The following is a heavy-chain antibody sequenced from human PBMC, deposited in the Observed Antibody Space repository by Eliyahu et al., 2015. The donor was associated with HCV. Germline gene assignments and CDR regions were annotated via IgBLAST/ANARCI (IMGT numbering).Heavy chain of an antibody. J-gene: IGHJ4*02. D-gene: IGHD3-10*01. Sequence: QITLKESGPTLVKPTQTLTLTCLFSGFSITTTGVGVGWVRQPPGKALEWLALIYWDDDVRYNPALKTRFTITKDSAKNQVVLTLANVDPVDTGTYYCAQQDPGSRPSYFAYWGQGILVTVSS. V-gene: IGHV2-5*02. CDR1: GFSITTTGVG. CDR2: IYWDDDV. CDR3: AQQDPGSRPSYFAY.